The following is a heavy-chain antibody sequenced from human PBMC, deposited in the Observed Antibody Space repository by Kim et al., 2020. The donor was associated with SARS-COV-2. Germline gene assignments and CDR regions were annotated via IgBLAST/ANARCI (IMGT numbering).Heavy chain of an antibody. CDR2: ICGGGDST. D-gene: IGHD2-2*02. Sequence: GGSLRLSCAASGFTFSSYAITWVRQAPGKGLEWVSCICGGGDSTFYAGSVKGRFTISRDNSENTLYLQTNSLRVEDTAVYYCARGNSASCYSALDVWGQG. V-gene: IGHV3-23*01. J-gene: IGHJ6*02. CDR3: ARGNSASCYSALDV. CDR1: GFTFSSYA.